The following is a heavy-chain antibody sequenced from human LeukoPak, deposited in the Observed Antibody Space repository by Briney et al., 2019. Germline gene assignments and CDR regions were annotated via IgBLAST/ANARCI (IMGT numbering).Heavy chain of an antibody. V-gene: IGHV4-59*01. CDR1: GVSISSYY. CDR3: ARDSLWSEGAFDI. J-gene: IGHJ3*02. Sequence: SETLSLTCTVSGVSISSYYWSWLRQPPGKGLEWIGYIYYSGSTNYNPSLKSRVTISVDTSKNQFSLKLSSVTAADTAVYYCARDSLWSEGAFDIWGQGTMVTVSS. CDR2: IYYSGST. D-gene: IGHD2-8*02.